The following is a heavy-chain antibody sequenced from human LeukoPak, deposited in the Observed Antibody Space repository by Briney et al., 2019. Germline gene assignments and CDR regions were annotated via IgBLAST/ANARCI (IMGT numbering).Heavy chain of an antibody. CDR2: ITYDGSNK. Sequence: AGGSLRLSCAASGFTFSSYAMHWVRQAPGKGLEWMAVITYDGSNKYYADSVKGRFTISRDNAKNSLYLQMNNLRAEDTAVYFCVSGFLQWLYWGQGTLVTVSS. CDR3: VSGFLQWLY. D-gene: IGHD3-3*01. V-gene: IGHV3-30-3*01. CDR1: GFTFSSYA. J-gene: IGHJ4*02.